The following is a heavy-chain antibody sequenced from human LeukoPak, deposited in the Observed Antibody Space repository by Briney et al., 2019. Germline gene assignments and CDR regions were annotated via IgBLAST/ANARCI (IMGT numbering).Heavy chain of an antibody. CDR3: ARQAKATILPDAFDI. J-gene: IGHJ3*02. Sequence: ASVKVSCKASGYTFTVDYMQWVRPAPGQGREWMVCINLTSGGTNYAQKLQCRVTMPRDTSISTAYMELSRLRSDVTAVYYCARQAKATILPDAFDIWGQGTMVTVSS. D-gene: IGHD5-24*01. V-gene: IGHV1-2*02. CDR1: GYTFTVDY. CDR2: INLTSGGT.